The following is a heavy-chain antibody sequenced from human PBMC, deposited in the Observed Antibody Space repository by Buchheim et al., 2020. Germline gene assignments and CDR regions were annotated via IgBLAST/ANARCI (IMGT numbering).Heavy chain of an antibody. CDR1: GGSFSGYY. J-gene: IGHJ4*02. V-gene: IGHV4-34*01. D-gene: IGHD6-6*01. CDR2: INHSGST. CDR3: ARGRSIAARRFVDY. Sequence: QVQLQQWGAGLLKPSETLSLTCAVYGGSFSGYYWSWIRQPPGKGLEWIGEINHSGSTNYNPSLNSRVTISVATSKNQFSLNLSCVTAADTAVYYCARGRSIAARRFVDYWGQGT.